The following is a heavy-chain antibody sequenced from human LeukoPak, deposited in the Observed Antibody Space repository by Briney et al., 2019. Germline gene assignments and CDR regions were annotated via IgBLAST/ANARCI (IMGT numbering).Heavy chain of an antibody. V-gene: IGHV4-59*08. CDR2: VHYSGSS. CDR1: GVSISTYY. CDR3: ARWYCSVNLCFHMDV. J-gene: IGHJ6*03. D-gene: IGHD2-15*01. Sequence: PSETLSLTCTVSGVSISTYYWSWIRQPPGKGLEWIGYVHYSGSSAYIPSLKSRVTMSVDTSKNHFSLSLTSVTAADTALYFCARWYCSVNLCFHMDVWGKGTTVTVFS.